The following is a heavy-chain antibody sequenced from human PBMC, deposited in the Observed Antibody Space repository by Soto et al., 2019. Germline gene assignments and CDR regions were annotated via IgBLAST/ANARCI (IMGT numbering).Heavy chain of an antibody. CDR1: GYSFTSYW. CDR2: IYPGDSDT. CDR3: XXXXXXXXXXXXXXGGSCYWYFDL. D-gene: IGHD2-15*01. J-gene: IGHJ2*01. Sequence: PGESLKISCKGSGYSFTSYWIGWVRQMPGKGLEWMGIIYPGDSDTRYSPSFQGQVTISADKSISTAYLQWSSLKASDTAMYYCXXXXXXXXXXXXXXGGSCYWYFDLWGRGTLVTVS. V-gene: IGHV5-51*01.